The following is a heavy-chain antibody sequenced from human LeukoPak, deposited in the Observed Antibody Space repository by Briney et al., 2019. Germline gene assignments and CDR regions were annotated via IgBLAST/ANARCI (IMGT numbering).Heavy chain of an antibody. V-gene: IGHV1-18*04. J-gene: IGHJ4*02. D-gene: IGHD6-13*01. CDR3: ARVYSSSWTPADYFDY. CDR2: MNPNSGNT. CDR1: GYSFTSYW. Sequence: GESLKISCNGSGYSFTSYWIGWVRRATGQGLEWMGWMNPNSGNTGYTQKFQGRVTMTTDTSTSTAYMELRSLRSDDTAVYYCARVYSSSWTPADYFDYWGQGTLVTVSS.